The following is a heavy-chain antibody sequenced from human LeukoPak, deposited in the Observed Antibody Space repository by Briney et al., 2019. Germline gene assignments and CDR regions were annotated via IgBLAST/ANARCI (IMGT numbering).Heavy chain of an antibody. D-gene: IGHD6-13*01. Sequence: GGSLRLSCAASGFTFSSYAMHWVRQAPGKGLEWVAVISYDGSNKYYADSVKGRFTISRDNSKNTLYLQMNSLRAEDTAVYYCVRAPGRLHIAAGYYFDYWGQGTLVTVSS. CDR1: GFTFSSYA. V-gene: IGHV3-30-3*01. CDR2: ISYDGSNK. J-gene: IGHJ4*02. CDR3: VRAPGRLHIAAGYYFDY.